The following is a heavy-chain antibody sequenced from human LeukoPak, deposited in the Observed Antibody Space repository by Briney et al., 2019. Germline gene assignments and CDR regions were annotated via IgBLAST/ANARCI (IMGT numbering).Heavy chain of an antibody. CDR2: IYYSGST. D-gene: IGHD3-3*01. J-gene: IGHJ5*02. CDR1: GGSISSSSCY. CDR3: ARHYTKGHTIFGVVTFDP. V-gene: IGHV4-39*01. Sequence: SETLSLTCTVSGGSISSSSCYWGWIRRPPGKGLEWIGSIYYSGSTYYNPSLKSRVTISVDTSKNQFSLKLSSVTAADTAVYYCARHYTKGHTIFGVVTFDPWGQGTLVTVSS.